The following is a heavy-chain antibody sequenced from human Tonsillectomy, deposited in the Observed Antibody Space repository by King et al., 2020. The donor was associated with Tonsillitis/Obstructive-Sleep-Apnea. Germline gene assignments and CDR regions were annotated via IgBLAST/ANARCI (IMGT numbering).Heavy chain of an antibody. J-gene: IGHJ3*02. CDR1: GYSFTSYW. Sequence: QLVQSGAEVKKPGESLRISCKGSGYSFTSYWISWVRQMPGKGLEWMGRIDPSDSYTNYSPSFQGHVTISADKSISTAYLQWSSLKASDTAMYYCARHRGVDERSDAFDIWGQGTMVTVSS. V-gene: IGHV5-10-1*03. CDR3: ARHRGVDERSDAFDI. CDR2: IDPSDSYT. D-gene: IGHD3-10*01.